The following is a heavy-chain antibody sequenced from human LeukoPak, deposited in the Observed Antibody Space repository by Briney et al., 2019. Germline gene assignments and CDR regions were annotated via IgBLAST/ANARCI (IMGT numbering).Heavy chain of an antibody. CDR3: TRAITYFYGSVTYDWFDS. V-gene: IGHV3-74*01. J-gene: IGHJ5*01. CDR2: IKSDGST. Sequence: GGSLRLSCAASGFTFSSYWMHWVRQTPGKGLMWVARIKSDGSTIYADSVQGRFTISRDNAQNTVYLQMNSLRVDDTAIYYCTRAITYFYGSVTYDWFDSWGQGTRVTVSS. D-gene: IGHD3-10*01. CDR1: GFTFSSYW.